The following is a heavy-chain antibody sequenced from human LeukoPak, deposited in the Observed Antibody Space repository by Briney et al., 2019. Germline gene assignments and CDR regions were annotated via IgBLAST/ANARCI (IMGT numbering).Heavy chain of an antibody. Sequence: SETLSLTCAVYGGSFSSYYWSWIRQPPGKGLEWIGYIYYSGSTNYNPSLKSRVTISVDTFKNQFSLKLSSVTAADTAVYYCARGHMVRGVTLYYYYYYMDVWGKGTTVTVSS. V-gene: IGHV4-59*01. D-gene: IGHD3-10*01. CDR1: GGSFSSYY. J-gene: IGHJ6*03. CDR2: IYYSGST. CDR3: ARGHMVRGVTLYYYYYYMDV.